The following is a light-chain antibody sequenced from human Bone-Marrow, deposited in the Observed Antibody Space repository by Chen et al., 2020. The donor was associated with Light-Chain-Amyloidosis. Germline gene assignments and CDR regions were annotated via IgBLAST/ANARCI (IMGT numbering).Light chain of an antibody. CDR2: EVT. CDR3: SSYTSTNTLV. J-gene: IGLJ1*01. V-gene: IGLV2-14*01. Sequence: QPSLTQPAPLSGSPSPSNTTSSTGTSSDVVGDNHVSWYQQHPDKAPKLLIYEVTNRPSWVPDRFSGSKSDNTASLTISGLQTEDEADYFCSSYTSTNTLVFGSGTRVTVL. CDR1: SSDVVGDNH.